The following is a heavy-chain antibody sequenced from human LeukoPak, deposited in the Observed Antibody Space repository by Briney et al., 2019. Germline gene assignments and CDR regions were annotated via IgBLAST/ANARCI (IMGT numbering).Heavy chain of an antibody. D-gene: IGHD3-10*01. J-gene: IGHJ4*02. CDR3: ARQLLWFGELLTDFDY. V-gene: IGHV4-59*08. CDR1: GGSISSYY. CDR2: IHYSGST. Sequence: SETLSLTCTVSGGSISSYYWSWIRQPPGKGLEWIGYIHYSGSTNYSPSLKSRVTISVDTSKKQFSLKLSSVTAADTAVYYCARQLLWFGELLTDFDYWGQGTLVTVSS.